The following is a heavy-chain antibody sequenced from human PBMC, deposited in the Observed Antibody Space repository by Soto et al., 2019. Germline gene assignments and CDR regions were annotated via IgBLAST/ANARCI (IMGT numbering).Heavy chain of an antibody. D-gene: IGHD2-15*01. Sequence: QGQLLQSGAEVKKPGASVKVSCKASGYTFTSYGISGVRQAPGQGFEWMGWISAYNGNTNYAQKLQGRVTMTTDTCTSTDYIEPRSLRSDATALYCCSRGDGSGRRCYSFQPLGQGTLVTVSS. J-gene: IGHJ1*01. CDR3: SRGDGSGRRCYSFQP. CDR2: ISAYNGNT. V-gene: IGHV1-18*01. CDR1: GYTFTSYG.